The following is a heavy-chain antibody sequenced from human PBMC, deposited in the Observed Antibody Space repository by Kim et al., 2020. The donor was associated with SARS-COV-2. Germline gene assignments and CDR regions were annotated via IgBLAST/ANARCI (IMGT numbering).Heavy chain of an antibody. D-gene: IGHD5-12*01. Sequence: SVKGRFTISRDNSKDTMYLQMSSLRAEDTAVYYCTRSPFGYGSYSGYFDFWGQGTLVTVSS. J-gene: IGHJ4*02. V-gene: IGHV3-30*15. CDR3: TRSPFGYGSYSGYFDF.